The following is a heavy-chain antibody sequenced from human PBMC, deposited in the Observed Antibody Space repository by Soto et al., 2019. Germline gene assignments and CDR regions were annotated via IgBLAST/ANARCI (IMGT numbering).Heavy chain of an antibody. Sequence: QVQLQESGPGLVKPSQTLSLTCTVSGGSISSGGYYWSWIRQHPGKGLEWIGYIYYSGSTYYNPSLKSRVTISVDTSKNQFSLKLSSVTAADTAVYYCARGDPRGDFWTHYYYYMDVWGKGTTVTVSS. CDR1: GGSISSGGYY. V-gene: IGHV4-31*03. D-gene: IGHD3-3*01. CDR2: IYYSGST. CDR3: ARGDPRGDFWTHYYYYMDV. J-gene: IGHJ6*03.